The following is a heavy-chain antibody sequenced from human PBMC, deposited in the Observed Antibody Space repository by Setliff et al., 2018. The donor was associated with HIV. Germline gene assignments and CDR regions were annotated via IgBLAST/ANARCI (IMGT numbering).Heavy chain of an antibody. J-gene: IGHJ3*01. CDR3: AKPEPVNNRKSAFDV. CDR1: GVSISIGRYY. V-gene: IGHV4-39*01. CDR2: IYYRGST. Sequence: SETLSLTCTISGVSISIGRYYWGWFREPTGKGLEWIGTIYYRGSTYYNPSLKSRVTIFIDPSNKQFSLNLTAVPAADTGVYYCAKPEPVNNRKSAFDVWGQGTMVTVSS. D-gene: IGHD1-20*01.